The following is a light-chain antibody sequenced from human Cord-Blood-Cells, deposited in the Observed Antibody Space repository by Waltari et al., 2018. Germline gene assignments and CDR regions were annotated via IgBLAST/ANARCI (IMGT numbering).Light chain of an antibody. J-gene: IGKJ1*01. CDR3: QQYNNWPPAT. CDR1: QSVSSN. CDR2: GAS. V-gene: IGKV3-15*01. Sequence: EIVMTQSPATLSVSPGESATLSCRASQSVSSNLAWYQHKPGQAPRLLIYGASIRATGIPARFSGSGSGTEFTLTISSLQSEDFAVYYCQQYNNWPPATCGQGTKVEIK.